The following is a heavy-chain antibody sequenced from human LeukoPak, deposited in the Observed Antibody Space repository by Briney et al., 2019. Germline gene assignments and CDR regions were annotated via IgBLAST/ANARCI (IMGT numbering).Heavy chain of an antibody. D-gene: IGHD5-12*01. Sequence: PGGSLRLSCAPSGFTFDDYAMHWVRQAPGKGLEWVSLISGDGGSTYYADSVKGRFTISRDNSKNSLYLQMNSLRTEDTALYYCAKDRGSDGYDAYFDYWGQGTLVTVSS. J-gene: IGHJ4*02. V-gene: IGHV3-43*02. CDR3: AKDRGSDGYDAYFDY. CDR2: ISGDGGST. CDR1: GFTFDDYA.